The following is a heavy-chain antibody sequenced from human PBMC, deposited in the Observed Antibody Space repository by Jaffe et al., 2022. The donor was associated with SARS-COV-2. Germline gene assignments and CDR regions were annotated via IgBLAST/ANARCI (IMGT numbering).Heavy chain of an antibody. CDR3: ARQSSWYYYNIGWFDP. Sequence: QLQLQESGPGLVKPSETLSLTCTVSGGSISSSSYYWGWIRQPPGKGLEWIGSIYYSGSTYYNPSLKSRVTISVDTSKNQFSLKLSSVTAADTAVYYCARQSSWYYYNIGWFDPWGQGTLVTVSS. D-gene: IGHD6-13*01. J-gene: IGHJ5*02. CDR1: GGSISSSSYY. V-gene: IGHV4-39*01. CDR2: IYYSGST.